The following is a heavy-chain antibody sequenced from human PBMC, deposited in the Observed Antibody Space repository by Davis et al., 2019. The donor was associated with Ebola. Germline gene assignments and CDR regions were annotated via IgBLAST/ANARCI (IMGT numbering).Heavy chain of an antibody. CDR1: GGSFSGYY. D-gene: IGHD3-3*01. V-gene: IGHV4-34*01. J-gene: IGHJ5*02. CDR2: INHSGST. CDR3: ARDSDFGVADWFDP. Sequence: PSETLSLTCAVYGGSFSGYYWSWIRQPPGKGLEWIGEINHSGSTNYNPSLKSRVTISVDKSKNQFSLKLSSVTAADTAVYYCARDSDFGVADWFDPWGQGTLVTVSS.